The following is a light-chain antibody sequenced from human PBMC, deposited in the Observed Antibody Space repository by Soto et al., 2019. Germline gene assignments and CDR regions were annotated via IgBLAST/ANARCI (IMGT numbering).Light chain of an antibody. CDR3: QQYGNLPLT. V-gene: IGKV3-20*01. Sequence: EIVLTQCPGTLSLSPGERATLSCRASQTITTLAWYQRKPGQAPRLLIYRVSSRATGVPDRFSGSGSGTDYTLTISRLEPEDFAVYYCQQYGNLPLTFGGGTKVDIK. CDR2: RVS. J-gene: IGKJ4*01. CDR1: QTITT.